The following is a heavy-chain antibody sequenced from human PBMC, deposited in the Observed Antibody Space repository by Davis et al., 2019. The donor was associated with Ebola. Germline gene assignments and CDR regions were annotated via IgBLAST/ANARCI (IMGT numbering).Heavy chain of an antibody. Sequence: GESLKISCAASGFTFSHYGMHWVRQAPGKGLEWVSVISYDGSDKYYADSVKGRFSISRDDSKNTLFLQMSSLRSDDTAVYYCARCLGDSVDFDYWGQGTLVAVSS. D-gene: IGHD3-16*01. CDR1: GFTFSHYG. CDR2: ISYDGSDK. V-gene: IGHV3-30*03. CDR3: ARCLGDSVDFDY. J-gene: IGHJ4*02.